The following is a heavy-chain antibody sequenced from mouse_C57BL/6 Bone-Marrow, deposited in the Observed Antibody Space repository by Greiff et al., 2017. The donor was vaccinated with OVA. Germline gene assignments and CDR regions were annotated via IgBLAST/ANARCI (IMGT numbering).Heavy chain of an antibody. CDR2: IYPGSGNT. Sequence: VQLQQSGPELVKPGASVNISCKASGYSFTSYYIHWVKQRPGQGLEWIGWIYPGSGNTKYNEKFKGKATLTADTSSSTAYMQLSSLTSEDSAVYYCASRIGRRGYYFDYWGQGTTLTVSS. V-gene: IGHV1-66*01. CDR1: GYSFTSYY. J-gene: IGHJ2*01. CDR3: ASRIGRRGYYFDY. D-gene: IGHD2-12*01.